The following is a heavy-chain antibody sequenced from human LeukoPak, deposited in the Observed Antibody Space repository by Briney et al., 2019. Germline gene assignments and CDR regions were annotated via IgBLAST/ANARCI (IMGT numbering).Heavy chain of an antibody. V-gene: IGHV3-23*01. J-gene: IGHJ6*03. CDR3: AKDRKEYGNYYYHMDV. CDR1: GFTFSSYA. D-gene: IGHD2/OR15-2a*01. CDR2: ISGSGGST. Sequence: GGSLRLSCAASGFTFSSYAMNWVRQAPGKGLEWVSAISGSGGSTYYADSVKGRFTISRDNSKNTLYLQMNSLRAEDTAVYYCAKDRKEYGNYYYHMDVWGKGTTVTVSS.